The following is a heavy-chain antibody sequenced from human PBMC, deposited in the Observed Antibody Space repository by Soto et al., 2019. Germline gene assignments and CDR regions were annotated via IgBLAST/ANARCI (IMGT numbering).Heavy chain of an antibody. J-gene: IGHJ4*02. D-gene: IGHD4-17*01. CDR1: GGSISSGDYY. V-gene: IGHV4-30-4*01. Sequence: PSETLSLTCTVSGGSISSGDYYWSWIRQPPGKGLEWIGYIYYSGSTYYNPSLKSRVTISVDTSKNQFSLKLSSVTAADTAVYYCARDLKSTVTTRGGIDYWGQGTLVTVSS. CDR3: ARDLKSTVTTRGGIDY. CDR2: IYYSGST.